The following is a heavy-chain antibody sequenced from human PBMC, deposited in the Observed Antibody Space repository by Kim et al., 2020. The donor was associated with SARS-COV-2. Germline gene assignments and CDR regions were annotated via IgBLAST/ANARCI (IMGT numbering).Heavy chain of an antibody. J-gene: IGHJ4*02. D-gene: IGHD3-10*01. V-gene: IGHV4-34*01. Sequence: PSLKSRVTISVDTSKNQFSLKLSSVTAADTAVYYCARGPGRTMVREASDYWGQGTLVTVSS. CDR3: ARGPGRTMVREASDY.